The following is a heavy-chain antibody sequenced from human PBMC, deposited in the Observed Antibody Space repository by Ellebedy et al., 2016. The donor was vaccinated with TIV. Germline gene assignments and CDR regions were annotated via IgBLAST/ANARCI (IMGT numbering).Heavy chain of an antibody. D-gene: IGHD3-22*01. CDR1: GGSISSGDYY. Sequence: SETLSLTXTVSGGSISSGDYYWSWIRQPPGKGLEWIGYIYYSGSTYYNPSLKSRVTISVDTSKNQFSLKLSSVTAADTAVYYCARGRDTMIVVAPGAHFDYWGQGTLVTVSS. CDR3: ARGRDTMIVVAPGAHFDY. CDR2: IYYSGST. V-gene: IGHV4-30-4*01. J-gene: IGHJ4*02.